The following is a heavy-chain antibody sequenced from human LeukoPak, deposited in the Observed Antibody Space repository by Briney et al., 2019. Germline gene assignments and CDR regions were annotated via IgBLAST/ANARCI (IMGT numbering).Heavy chain of an antibody. CDR1: GGTFSSYA. CDR3: ARGRKPYSSSWYDIYYYYYYYMDV. D-gene: IGHD6-13*01. V-gene: IGHV1-69*05. Sequence: ASVKVSCKASGGTFSSYAISWVRQAPGQGLEWTGGIIPIFGTANYAQKFQGRITITTDESTSTAYMELSSLRSEDTAVYYCARGRKPYSSSWYDIYYYYYYYMDVWGKGTTVTVSS. CDR2: IIPIFGTA. J-gene: IGHJ6*03.